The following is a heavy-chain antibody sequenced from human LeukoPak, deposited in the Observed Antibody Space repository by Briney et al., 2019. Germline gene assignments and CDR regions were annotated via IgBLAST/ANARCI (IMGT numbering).Heavy chain of an antibody. CDR2: ISSSSSYI. CDR3: ARGGSSGWYFDY. Sequence: PGGSLRLSCAASGFTFSSYSMNWVRQAPGKGLEWVSSISSSSSYIYYADSVKGRFTISRDNAKNSLYLQMNCLRAEDTAVYYCARGGSSGWYFDYWGQGTLVTVSS. CDR1: GFTFSSYS. V-gene: IGHV3-21*01. J-gene: IGHJ4*02. D-gene: IGHD6-19*01.